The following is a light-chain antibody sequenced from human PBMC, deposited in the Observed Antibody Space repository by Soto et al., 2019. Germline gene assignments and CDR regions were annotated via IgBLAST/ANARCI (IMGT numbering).Light chain of an antibody. V-gene: IGKV3-20*01. Sequence: EIVLTQSPGTLSLSPGERATLSCRASQNVARNYLAWYQQRPGQAPRLLIYDASTRATGIPDRFSGSGSGTDFTLTISRLEPEDFAVYCCQQYARSPLAFGGGTKVDI. CDR2: DAS. J-gene: IGKJ4*01. CDR1: QNVARNY. CDR3: QQYARSPLA.